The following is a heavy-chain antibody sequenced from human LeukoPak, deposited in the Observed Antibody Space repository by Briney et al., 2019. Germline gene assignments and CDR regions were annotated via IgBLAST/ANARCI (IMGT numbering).Heavy chain of an antibody. Sequence: SQTLSLTCAISGDSVSSNSAAWNWIRQSPSRGLEWLGRTYYRSKWYNDYAVSVKSRITINPDTSKNQFSLQLNSVTPEDTAVYYCARTYSSSWYPNYYYYYYMDVWGKGTTVTVSS. CDR2: TYYRSKWYN. J-gene: IGHJ6*03. CDR1: GDSVSSNSAA. V-gene: IGHV6-1*01. D-gene: IGHD6-13*01. CDR3: ARTYSSSWYPNYYYYYYMDV.